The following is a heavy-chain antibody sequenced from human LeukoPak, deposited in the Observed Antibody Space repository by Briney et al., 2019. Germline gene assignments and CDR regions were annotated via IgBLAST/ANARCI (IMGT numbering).Heavy chain of an antibody. V-gene: IGHV1-18*01. D-gene: IGHD3-9*01. CDR3: ARVKGILYYDILTGYSALNWFDP. CDR1: GYTFTSYG. J-gene: IGHJ5*02. CDR2: ISAYNGNT. Sequence: ASVKVSCKASGYTFTSYGTSWVRQAPGQGLEWMGWISAYNGNTNYAQKLQGRVTMTTDTSTSTAYMELRSLRSDDTAVYYCARVKGILYYDILTGYSALNWFDPWGQGTLVTVSS.